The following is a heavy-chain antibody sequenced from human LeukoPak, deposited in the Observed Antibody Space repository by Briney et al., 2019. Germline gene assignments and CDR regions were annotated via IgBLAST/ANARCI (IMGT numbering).Heavy chain of an antibody. V-gene: IGHV3-21*01. Sequence: GGSLRLSCAASGFXFSSYSMNWVRQAPGKGLEWVSSISSSSSYIYYADSMKGRFTISRDNAKNSLYLQMNSLRAEDTAVYYCARDISGWLDYWGQGTLVTVSS. CDR1: GFXFSSYS. CDR3: ARDISGWLDY. J-gene: IGHJ4*02. D-gene: IGHD6-19*01. CDR2: ISSSSSYI.